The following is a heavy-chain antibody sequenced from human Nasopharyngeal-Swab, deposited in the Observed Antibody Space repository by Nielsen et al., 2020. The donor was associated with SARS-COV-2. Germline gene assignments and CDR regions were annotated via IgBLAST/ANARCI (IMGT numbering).Heavy chain of an antibody. Sequence: GGSLRLSCAASGFTVSSNYMSWVRQAPGKGLEWVSFIYSDGSTSYTDSVKGRFTISRDNSKNTLYLQMNSLRAEDTAVYYCAREGRSGYYYYYYYGMDVWGQGTTVTVSS. CDR2: IYSDGST. CDR3: AREGRSGYYYYYYYGMDV. J-gene: IGHJ6*02. V-gene: IGHV3-53*01. D-gene: IGHD3-22*01. CDR1: GFTVSSNY.